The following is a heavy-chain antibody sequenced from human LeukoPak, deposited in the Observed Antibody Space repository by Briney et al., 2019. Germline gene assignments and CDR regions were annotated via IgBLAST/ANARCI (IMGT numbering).Heavy chain of an antibody. J-gene: IGHJ4*02. Sequence: SETLSLTCTVSGGSISSYYWSWIRQPPGKGLEWIGYIYYSGSTNYNPSLKSRVTISVDTSKNQFSLKLSSGTAADTAVYYCARLELPYAEFKAGYYFDYWGQGTLVTVSS. D-gene: IGHD1-7*01. V-gene: IGHV4-59*08. CDR2: IYYSGST. CDR1: GGSISSYY. CDR3: ARLELPYAEFKAGYYFDY.